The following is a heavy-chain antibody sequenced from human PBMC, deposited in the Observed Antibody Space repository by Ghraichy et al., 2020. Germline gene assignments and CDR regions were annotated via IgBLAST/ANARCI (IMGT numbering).Heavy chain of an antibody. CDR3: AKEIRYSYGA. CDR2: IRYDGSNK. D-gene: IGHD5-18*01. V-gene: IGHV3-30*02. Sequence: GGSLRLSCAASGFTFSSYGMHWVRQAPGKGLEWVAFIRYDGSNKYYADSVKGRFTISRDNSKNTLYLQMNSLRAEDMSVYYCAKEIRYSYGAWGQGTLVTVYS. CDR1: GFTFSSYG. J-gene: IGHJ4*02.